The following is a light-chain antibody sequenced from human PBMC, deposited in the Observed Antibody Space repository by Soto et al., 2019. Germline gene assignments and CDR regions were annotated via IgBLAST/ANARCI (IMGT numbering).Light chain of an antibody. CDR3: QQSGRSRPRSAT. J-gene: IGKJ2*01. Sequence: EIVLTQSPGTLSLSPRERATLSCRASQSINSNYLAWYQQKPGQAPRLLIYGASSRATGIPDRFSDSGSGTDFTLTISRLEPEGFAVYSCQQSGRSRPRSATLGQRTKLEIK. CDR1: QSINSNY. CDR2: GAS. V-gene: IGKV3-20*01.